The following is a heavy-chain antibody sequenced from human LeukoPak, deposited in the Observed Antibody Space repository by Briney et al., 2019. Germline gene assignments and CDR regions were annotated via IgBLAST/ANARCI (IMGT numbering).Heavy chain of an antibody. CDR2: IYYSGST. D-gene: IGHD3-10*01. J-gene: IGHJ4*02. Sequence: SETLSLTCTVAGGSISSYCWSWIRQPPGKLLEWIGYIYYSGSTNYNPSLKSRVTISVDTSKNQSSLKLSSVPAADTAVYYCARAGFGDRYFDYWGQGTLVTVSS. CDR3: ARAGFGDRYFDY. CDR1: GGSISSYC. V-gene: IGHV4-59*01.